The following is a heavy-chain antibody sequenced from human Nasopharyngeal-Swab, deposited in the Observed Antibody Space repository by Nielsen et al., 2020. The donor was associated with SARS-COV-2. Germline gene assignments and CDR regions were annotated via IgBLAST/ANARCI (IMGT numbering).Heavy chain of an antibody. D-gene: IGHD3-3*01. V-gene: IGHV4-4*07. CDR3: ARGSRFTIFGVVPDYYYGMDV. J-gene: IGHJ6*02. CDR2: IYTSGST. CDR1: GGSISSYY. Sequence: SENLSLTCTVSGGSISSYYWSWIRQPAGKGLEWTGRIYTSGSTNYNPSLKSRVTMSVDTSKNQFSLKLSSVTAADTAVYYCARGSRFTIFGVVPDYYYGMDVWGQGTTVTVSS.